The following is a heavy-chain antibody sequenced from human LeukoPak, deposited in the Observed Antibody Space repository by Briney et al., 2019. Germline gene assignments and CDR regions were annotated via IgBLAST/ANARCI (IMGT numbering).Heavy chain of an antibody. CDR3: ARAQHDYGDHNWFDP. J-gene: IGHJ5*02. V-gene: IGHV4-59*08. D-gene: IGHD4-17*01. CDR1: VDSISSYY. CDR2: IYYSGST. Sequence: SETLSLTCTVSVDSISSYYWSWIRQPPGKGLEWIGYIYYSGSTNYNPSLKSRVTISVDTSKNQFSLKLSSVTAADTAVYYCARAQHDYGDHNWFDPWGQGTLVTVSS.